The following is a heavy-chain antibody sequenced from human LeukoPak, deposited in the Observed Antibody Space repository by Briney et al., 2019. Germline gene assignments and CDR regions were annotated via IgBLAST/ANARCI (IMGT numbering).Heavy chain of an antibody. J-gene: IGHJ6*03. CDR2: ISYDGSNK. CDR3: AKGRGVRFLEWLFENYYYMDV. V-gene: IGHV3-30*18. CDR1: GFTFSSYG. D-gene: IGHD3-3*01. Sequence: PGRSLRLSCAASGFTFSSYGMHWVRQAPGKGLEWVAVISYDGSNKYYADSVKGRFTISRDNSKNTLYLQMNSLRAEDTAVYYCAKGRGVRFLEWLFENYYYMDVWGKGTTVTVSS.